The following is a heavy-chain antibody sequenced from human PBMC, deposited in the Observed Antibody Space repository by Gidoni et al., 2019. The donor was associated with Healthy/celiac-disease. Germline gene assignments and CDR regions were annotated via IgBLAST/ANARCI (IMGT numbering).Heavy chain of an antibody. V-gene: IGHV4-34*01. Sequence: QVQLQQWGAVLLMPSETLPLTCAVYVVSFSGYYWSWIRPPPGKGLEWIGEINHSGSTNYTPSLKSRVTISVDTSKNQFSLKLSSVTAADTAVYYCARGAFLGYCSGGSCYRLRVYKWFDPWGQGTLVTVSS. CDR1: VVSFSGYY. CDR2: INHSGST. CDR3: ARGAFLGYCSGGSCYRLRVYKWFDP. D-gene: IGHD2-15*01. J-gene: IGHJ5*02.